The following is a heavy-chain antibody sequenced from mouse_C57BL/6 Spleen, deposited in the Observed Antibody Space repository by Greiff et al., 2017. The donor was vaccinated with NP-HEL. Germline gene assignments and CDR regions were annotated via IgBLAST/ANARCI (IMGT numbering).Heavy chain of an antibody. V-gene: IGHV5-4*01. Sequence: EVQVVESGGGLVKPGGSLKLSCAASGFTFSSYAMSWVRQTPEKRLEWVATISDGGSYTYYPDNVKGRFTISRDNAKNNLYLQMSHLKSEDTAMYYCARDPPAFDYWGQGTTLTVSS. CDR3: ARDPPAFDY. CDR1: GFTFSSYA. D-gene: IGHD3-1*01. CDR2: ISDGGSYT. J-gene: IGHJ2*01.